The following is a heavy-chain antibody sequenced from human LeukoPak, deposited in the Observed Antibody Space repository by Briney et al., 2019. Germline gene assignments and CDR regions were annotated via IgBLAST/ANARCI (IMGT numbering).Heavy chain of an antibody. Sequence: GGSLRLSCAASGFTFSSYGMNWVRQAPGKGLEWVSSISSSSSYIYYADSVKGRFTISRDNAKNSLYLQMNSLRAEDTAVYYCARDRFPFMYYFDYWGQGTLVTVSS. V-gene: IGHV3-21*01. CDR2: ISSSSSYI. CDR3: ARDRFPFMYYFDY. J-gene: IGHJ4*02. CDR1: GFTFSSYG. D-gene: IGHD2/OR15-2a*01.